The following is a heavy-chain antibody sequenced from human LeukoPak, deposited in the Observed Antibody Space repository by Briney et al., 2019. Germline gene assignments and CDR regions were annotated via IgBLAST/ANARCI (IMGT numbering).Heavy chain of an antibody. CDR2: INAGNGNT. V-gene: IGHV1-3*01. Sequence: ASVKVSCKASGGTFSSYAISWVRQAPGQRLEWMGWINAGNGNTKYSQKFQGRVTITRDASASTAYMELSSLRSEDTAVYYCARVVLRYFDWLGYYYGMDVWGQGTTVTVSS. CDR1: GGTFSSYA. CDR3: ARVVLRYFDWLGYYYGMDV. J-gene: IGHJ6*02. D-gene: IGHD3-9*01.